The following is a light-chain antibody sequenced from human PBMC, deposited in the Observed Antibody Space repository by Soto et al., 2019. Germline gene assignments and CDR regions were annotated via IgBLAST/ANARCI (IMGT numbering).Light chain of an antibody. CDR3: FSFTSTNTHV. J-gene: IGLJ1*01. CDR2: ETS. Sequence: QSALTQPAWVSFSPGQSITISCTGTSGDFGSYKFVSWYQHHPGTVPKVIIYETSKRPSGVSDRFSGSKSGNTASLTISGLQAEDEADYYCFSFTSTNTHVFGSGAKFTVL. V-gene: IGLV2-23*01. CDR1: SGDFGSYKF.